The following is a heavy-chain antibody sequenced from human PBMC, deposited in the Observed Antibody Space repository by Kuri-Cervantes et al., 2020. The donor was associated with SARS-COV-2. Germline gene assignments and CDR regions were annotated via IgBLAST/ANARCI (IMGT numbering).Heavy chain of an antibody. CDR1: GGTFSSYA. J-gene: IGHJ4*02. V-gene: IGHV1-69*06. Sequence: SVKVSCKASGGTFSSYAVTWVRQAPGQGLEWMGRIIPLFGTTIYAQKFRGRVTITADKSTNTAYMELSSLRSDDTAVYYCARVVDYGDYGKNPFDYWGQGTLVTVSS. CDR2: IIPLFGTT. D-gene: IGHD4-17*01. CDR3: ARVVDYGDYGKNPFDY.